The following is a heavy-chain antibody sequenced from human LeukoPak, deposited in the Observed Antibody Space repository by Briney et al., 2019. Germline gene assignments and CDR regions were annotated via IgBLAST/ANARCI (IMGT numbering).Heavy chain of an antibody. CDR1: GFIFGDYA. V-gene: IGHV3-30*04. CDR3: ARDREDDSSGYRIFDY. CDR2: ISYGGSNK. J-gene: IGHJ4*02. Sequence: GGSLRLSCTGSGFIFGDYAMNWVRQAPGKGLEWVAVISYGGSNKYYADSVKGRFTISRDNSKNTLYLQMNSLRAEDTAVYYCARDREDDSSGYRIFDYWGQGTLVTVSS. D-gene: IGHD3-22*01.